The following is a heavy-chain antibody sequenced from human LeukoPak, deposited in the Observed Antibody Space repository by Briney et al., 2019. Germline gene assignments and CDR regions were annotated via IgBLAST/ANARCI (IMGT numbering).Heavy chain of an antibody. Sequence: SETLSLTRAVYGGSFSGYYWSWIRQPPGKGLEWIGEINHSGSTNYNPSLKSRVTISVDTSKNQFSLKLSSVTAADTAVYYCARHQGLWFGELLGYYYYYYMDVWGKGTTVTISS. CDR2: INHSGST. V-gene: IGHV4-34*01. J-gene: IGHJ6*03. CDR3: ARHQGLWFGELLGYYYYYYMDV. CDR1: GGSFSGYY. D-gene: IGHD3-10*01.